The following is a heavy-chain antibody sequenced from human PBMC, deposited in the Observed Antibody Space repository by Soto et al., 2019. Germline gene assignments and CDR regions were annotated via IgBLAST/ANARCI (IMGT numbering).Heavy chain of an antibody. CDR3: ARGQRFSDWFDP. CDR1: GGTLSGYY. V-gene: IGHV4-4*07. Sequence: PSETLSLTCTVTGGTLSGYYWTWIRQSAGGGLEWIGRIYSSGSTNYNPSLESRVTISLDTSMSHFSLRLRSVSAADTAVYYCARGQRFSDWFDPWGQGTSVTVSS. J-gene: IGHJ5*02. CDR2: IYSSGST. D-gene: IGHD3-3*01.